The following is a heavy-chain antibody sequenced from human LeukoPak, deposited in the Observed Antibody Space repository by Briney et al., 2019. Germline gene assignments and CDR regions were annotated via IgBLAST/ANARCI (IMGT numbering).Heavy chain of an antibody. J-gene: IGHJ4*02. D-gene: IGHD3-3*01. CDR1: GGSFISYY. V-gene: IGHV4-4*09. CDR3: ARFLGRNYFDS. Sequence: SETPSLTCTVSGGSFISYYWSWIRQPPGKGLEWIGYIYTSVNTNYNPSLKSRVTISVDTSKNLFSLNLRSVTAADTAVYYCARFLGRNYFDSWGQGTLVTVSS. CDR2: IYTSVNT.